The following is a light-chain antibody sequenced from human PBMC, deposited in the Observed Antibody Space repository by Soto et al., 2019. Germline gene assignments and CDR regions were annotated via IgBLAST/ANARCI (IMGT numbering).Light chain of an antibody. V-gene: IGKV3D-15*01. CDR1: QSVSIN. Sequence: EIVMTQSPATLSVSPGERATLSCRASQSVSINLAWYQQKPGQAPRLLIYGLSTGATGIPARFSGSGSGTEFTLTISNLQSEDLAVYYCQQYNDCPITFGQGTRLEIK. J-gene: IGKJ5*01. CDR2: GLS. CDR3: QQYNDCPIT.